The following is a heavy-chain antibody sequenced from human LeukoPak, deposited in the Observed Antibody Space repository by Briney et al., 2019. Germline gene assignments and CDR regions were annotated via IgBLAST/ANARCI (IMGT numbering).Heavy chain of an antibody. CDR2: ISSNGGST. D-gene: IGHD4-17*01. Sequence: GGSPRLSCAASGFTFSSYAMHWVRQAPGKGLEYVSAISSNGGSTYYANSVKGRFTISRDNSKNTLYLQMGSLRAEDMAVYYCAGTTVSHGGWYFDLWGRGTLVTVSS. J-gene: IGHJ2*01. CDR1: GFTFSSYA. CDR3: AGTTVSHGGWYFDL. V-gene: IGHV3-64*01.